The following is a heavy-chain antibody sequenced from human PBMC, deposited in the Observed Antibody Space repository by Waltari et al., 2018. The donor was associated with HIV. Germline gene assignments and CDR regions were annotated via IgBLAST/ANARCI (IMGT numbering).Heavy chain of an antibody. J-gene: IGHJ3*02. CDR3: ARELKQLSPQDYDSPPRGFDI. D-gene: IGHD3-22*01. Sequence: QVQLVQSGAEVKKPGSSVKVSCKASGGTFSSYAISWMRQAPGQGLEWMGGIIPICDTSNYAQKCQGRVTITAGEATSTAYMELSSLRSDDTAVYYCARELKQLSPQDYDSPPRGFDIWGQGTMVTVAS. CDR2: IIPICDTS. V-gene: IGHV1-69*12. CDR1: GGTFSSYA.